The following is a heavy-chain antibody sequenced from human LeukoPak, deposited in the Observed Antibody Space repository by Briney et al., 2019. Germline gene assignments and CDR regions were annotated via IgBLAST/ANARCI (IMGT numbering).Heavy chain of an antibody. CDR2: IIPMFGTT. CDR3: ARAAAAGTGYFDY. V-gene: IGHV1-69*05. Sequence: SVKVSCKASGGTFSSHAINWVRQAPGQGLEWMGGIIPMFGTTNYAQKFQGRVTITTDESTSTAYMELSSLRSEDTAVYYCARAAAAGTGYFDYWGQGTLVTVSS. D-gene: IGHD6-13*01. J-gene: IGHJ4*02. CDR1: GGTFSSHA.